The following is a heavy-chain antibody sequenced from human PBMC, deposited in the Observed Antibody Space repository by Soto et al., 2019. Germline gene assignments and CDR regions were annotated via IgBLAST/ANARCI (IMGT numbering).Heavy chain of an antibody. CDR1: GFTFSSYG. Sequence: GGSLRLSCAASGFTFSSYGMHWVRQAPGKGLECVAVISYDGSNKYYADSVKGRFTISRDNSKNTLYLQMNSLRAEDTAVYYCAKDARSTHSYYYGMDVWGQGTTVTVSS. J-gene: IGHJ6*02. V-gene: IGHV3-30*18. D-gene: IGHD1-1*01. CDR2: ISYDGSNK. CDR3: AKDARSTHSYYYGMDV.